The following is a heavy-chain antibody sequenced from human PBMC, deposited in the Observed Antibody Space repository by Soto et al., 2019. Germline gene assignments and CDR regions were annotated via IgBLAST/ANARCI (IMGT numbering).Heavy chain of an antibody. CDR2: ISSSSSTI. CDR3: ARPDRRVPGGGNDAFDI. D-gene: IGHD3-16*01. Sequence: EVQLVESGGGLVQPGGSLSLSCAASGFTFSSYSMNWVRQAPGKGLEWVSYISSSSSTIYYADSVKGRFTISRDNAKNSLYLQMNSLRAEDTAVYYCARPDRRVPGGGNDAFDIWGQGTMVTVSS. CDR1: GFTFSSYS. V-gene: IGHV3-48*01. J-gene: IGHJ3*02.